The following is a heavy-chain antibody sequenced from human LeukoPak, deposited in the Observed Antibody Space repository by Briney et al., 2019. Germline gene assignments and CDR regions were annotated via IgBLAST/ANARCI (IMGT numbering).Heavy chain of an antibody. CDR1: GGTFSSYA. Sequence: SVKVSRKASGGTFSSYAISWVRQAPGQGLEWMGGIIPIFGTANYAQKFQGRVTITADKSTSTAYMELSSLRSEDTAVYYCARAQGDYSSSTFDYWGQGTLVTVSS. J-gene: IGHJ4*02. V-gene: IGHV1-69*06. CDR2: IIPIFGTA. D-gene: IGHD6-6*01. CDR3: ARAQGDYSSSTFDY.